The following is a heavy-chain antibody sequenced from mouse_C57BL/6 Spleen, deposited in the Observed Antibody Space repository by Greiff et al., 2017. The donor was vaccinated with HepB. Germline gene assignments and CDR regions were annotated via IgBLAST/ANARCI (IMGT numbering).Heavy chain of an antibody. D-gene: IGHD2-3*01. Sequence: QVQLQQSGPELVKPGASVKISCKASGYAFSSSWMNWVKQRPGKGLEWIGRIYPGDGDTNYNGKFKGKATLTADKSSSTAYMQLSSLTSEDSAVYFCARESGDGFTGFAYWGQGTLVTVSA. J-gene: IGHJ3*01. V-gene: IGHV1-82*01. CDR3: ARESGDGFTGFAY. CDR2: IYPGDGDT. CDR1: GYAFSSSW.